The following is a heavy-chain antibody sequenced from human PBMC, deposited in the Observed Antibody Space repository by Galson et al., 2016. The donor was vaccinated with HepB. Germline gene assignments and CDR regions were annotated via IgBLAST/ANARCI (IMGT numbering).Heavy chain of an antibody. CDR1: GGSISSGGHY. D-gene: IGHD3-9*01. J-gene: IGHJ4*01. Sequence: TLSLTCTVSGGSISSGGHYWSWIRQHPGKGLEWIAYIHYSGTTDYNPSLKSRVSISIDTSKNQFPLKLTSVTAADTAVYYCARQDLLSGYSTFDYWGQEPWSPSPQ. V-gene: IGHV4-31*03. CDR2: IHYSGTT. CDR3: ARQDLLSGYSTFDY.